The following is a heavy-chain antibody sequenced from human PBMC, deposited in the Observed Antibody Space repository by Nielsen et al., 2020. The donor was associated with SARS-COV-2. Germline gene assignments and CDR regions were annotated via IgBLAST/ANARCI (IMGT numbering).Heavy chain of an antibody. CDR1: GFTFSSYA. CDR3: VKWVELDFGYYYYGMDV. Sequence: GESLKISCSASGFTFSSYAMHWVRQAPGKGLEYVSAIRSYGGSTHYADSVKGRFTISRDNSRNTLYLQMNSLRVEDTAVYYCVKWVELDFGYYYYGMDVWGQGTTVTVSS. J-gene: IGHJ6*02. CDR2: IRSYGGST. D-gene: IGHD1-26*01. V-gene: IGHV3-64D*06.